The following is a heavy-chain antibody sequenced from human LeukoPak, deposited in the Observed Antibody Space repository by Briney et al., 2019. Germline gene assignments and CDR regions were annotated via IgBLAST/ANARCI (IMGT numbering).Heavy chain of an antibody. D-gene: IGHD2-21*02. CDR1: GFTFSDYY. V-gene: IGHV3-33*08. CDR3: ATVRGCGGDCYYIDY. Sequence: PGGSLRLSCAASGFTFSDYYMSWVRQAPGKGLEWVAIIWYDGSNKYYADPVKGRITISRDNSKNTLYLQMNSLRAEDTAVYYCATVRGCGGDCYYIDYWGQGTLVTVSS. CDR2: IWYDGSNK. J-gene: IGHJ4*02.